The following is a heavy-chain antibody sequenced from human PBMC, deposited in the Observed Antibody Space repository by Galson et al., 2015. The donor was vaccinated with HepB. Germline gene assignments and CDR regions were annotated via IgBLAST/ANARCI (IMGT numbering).Heavy chain of an antibody. CDR2: MNPNSGNT. CDR1: GYTFSSYE. J-gene: IGHJ5*02. Sequence: SVKVSCKASGYTFSSYEINWVRQATGQGFEWMGWMNPNSGNTGYAQKFQGRVTMTRNTSISTAYMELSSLRSEDTAVYYCARVISLADYDRGGLRPWGQGTLVTVSS. V-gene: IGHV1-8*02. CDR3: ARVISLADYDRGGLRP. D-gene: IGHD3-22*01.